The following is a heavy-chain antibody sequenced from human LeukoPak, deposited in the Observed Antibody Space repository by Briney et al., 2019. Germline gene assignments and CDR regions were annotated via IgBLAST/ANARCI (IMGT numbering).Heavy chain of an antibody. CDR1: GGSISSDY. D-gene: IGHD7-27*01. J-gene: IGHJ4*02. Sequence: SETLSLTCTVSGGSISSDYWSWIRQSPGKGLEWIGYIYYSGTTSYNPSLKSRVTISLDTSKNQFSLKLSSETAADTAVYYCARGANWGSPDYWGQGTLVTVSS. CDR3: ARGANWGSPDY. CDR2: IYYSGTT. V-gene: IGHV4-59*01.